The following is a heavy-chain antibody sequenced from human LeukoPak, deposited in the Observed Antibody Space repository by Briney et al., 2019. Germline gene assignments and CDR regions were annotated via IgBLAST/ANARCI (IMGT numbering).Heavy chain of an antibody. CDR2: IIPIFGTA. Sequence: GASVKVSCKASGGTFSSCAISWVRQAPGQGLEWMGGIIPIFGTANYAQKLQRRVTITADKATSTAYMELRSLTSGDTAVYYCVRDTALTGAAATGDYWGQGTLVTVSS. CDR3: VRDTALTGAAATGDY. J-gene: IGHJ4*02. V-gene: IGHV1-69*06. D-gene: IGHD6-13*01. CDR1: GGTFSSCA.